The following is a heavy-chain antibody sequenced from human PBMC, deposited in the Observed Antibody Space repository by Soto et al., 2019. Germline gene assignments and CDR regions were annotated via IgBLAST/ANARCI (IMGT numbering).Heavy chain of an antibody. J-gene: IGHJ5*02. CDR3: VRVEYSSSSGLVGRWFDP. Sequence: QVQLQQWGAGLLKPSETLSLTCAVYGGSFSGYYWSWIRQPPGKGLEWIGEINHSGSTNYNPSLKSRVTISVDTSKNQFSLKLSSVTAADTAVYYCVRVEYSSSSGLVGRWFDPWGQGTLVTVSS. D-gene: IGHD6-6*01. V-gene: IGHV4-34*01. CDR1: GGSFSGYY. CDR2: INHSGST.